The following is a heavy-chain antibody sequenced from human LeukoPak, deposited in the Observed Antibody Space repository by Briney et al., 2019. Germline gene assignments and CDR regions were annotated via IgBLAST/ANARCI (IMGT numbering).Heavy chain of an antibody. V-gene: IGHV3-23*01. CDR3: AKGDASPVHLLTGH. CDR1: GFTLSSYA. J-gene: IGHJ4*02. CDR2: ISGSGDDT. Sequence: GGSLRLSCAASGFTLSSYAMTWVRQAPGKGLEWVTGISGSGDDTYYADSVKGRFTVSRDNSKNTLYLQMNSLRVEDTAVYYCAKGDASPVHLLTGHWGQGTLVTDSS. D-gene: IGHD3-9*01.